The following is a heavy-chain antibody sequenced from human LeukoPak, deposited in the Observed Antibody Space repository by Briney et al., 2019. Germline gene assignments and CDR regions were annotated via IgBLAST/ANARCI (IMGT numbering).Heavy chain of an antibody. CDR3: ARDRYCSGGSCYPGNWFDP. J-gene: IGHJ5*02. V-gene: IGHV1-2*06. CDR1: GYTFTGYY. Sequence: ASVKVSCKASGYTFTGYYMHWVRQAPGQGLEWMGRINANSGGTNYAQKFQGRVTMTRDTSISTAYMELSRLRSDDTAVYYCARDRYCSGGSCYPGNWFDPWGQGTLVTVSS. D-gene: IGHD2-15*01. CDR2: INANSGGT.